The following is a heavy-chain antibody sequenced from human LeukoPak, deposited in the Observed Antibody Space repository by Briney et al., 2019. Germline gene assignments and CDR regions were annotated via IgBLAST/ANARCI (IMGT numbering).Heavy chain of an antibody. Sequence: ASVKVSCKASGGTFSSYAISWVRQAPGQGLEWMGWISAYNGNTNYAQKLQGRVTMTTDTSTSTAYMELRSLRSDDTAVYYCARVLIVVVTAIPRDYYYYGMDVWGQGTTVTVSS. J-gene: IGHJ6*02. CDR2: ISAYNGNT. CDR3: ARVLIVVVTAIPRDYYYYGMDV. CDR1: GGTFSSYA. V-gene: IGHV1-18*04. D-gene: IGHD2-21*02.